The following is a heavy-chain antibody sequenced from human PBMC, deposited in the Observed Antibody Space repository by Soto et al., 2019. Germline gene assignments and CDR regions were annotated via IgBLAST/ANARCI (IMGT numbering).Heavy chain of an antibody. CDR3: ARDAYPNWFDF. V-gene: IGHV4-4*07. Sequence: PSETLSLTCHVSGWSINSYYWSWIRQPAGKGLEWIGRISSGGSAIYNPSLKSRVTISVDTSKNQFSLRLTSVTAADTAVYFCARDAYPNWFDFWGQGTLVTVSS. CDR2: ISSGGSA. J-gene: IGHJ5*01. D-gene: IGHD2-8*01. CDR1: GWSINSYY.